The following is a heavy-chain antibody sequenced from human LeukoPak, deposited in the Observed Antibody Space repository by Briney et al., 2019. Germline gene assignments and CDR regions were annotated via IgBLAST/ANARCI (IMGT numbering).Heavy chain of an antibody. CDR2: LYTNGST. V-gene: IGHV4-4*07. CDR3: ARFYGSSWDGGNFQH. Sequence: SETLSPTCTVSGGSITDYYWSWIRQPAGKGLEWIGHLYTNGSTNYNPSLKSRVTMSGDTSKNQFSLKLTSVTAADTAVYYCARFYGSSWDGGNFQHWGQGTLVTVSS. J-gene: IGHJ1*01. CDR1: GGSITDYY. D-gene: IGHD6-13*01.